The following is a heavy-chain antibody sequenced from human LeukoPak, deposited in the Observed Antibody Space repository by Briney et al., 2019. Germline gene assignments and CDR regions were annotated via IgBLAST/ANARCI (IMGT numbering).Heavy chain of an antibody. CDR3: ARLGCGGGSCYSAQGGYYYYYMDV. CDR1: GGSISSYY. D-gene: IGHD2-15*01. V-gene: IGHV4-59*08. CDR2: IYYSGST. J-gene: IGHJ6*03. Sequence: SETLSLTCTVSGGSISSYYWSWIRQPPGKGLGWIGYIYYSGSTNYNPSLKSRVTISLDTSKNQFSLKLSSVTAADTAVYYCARLGCGGGSCYSAQGGYYYYYMDVWGKGTTVTVSS.